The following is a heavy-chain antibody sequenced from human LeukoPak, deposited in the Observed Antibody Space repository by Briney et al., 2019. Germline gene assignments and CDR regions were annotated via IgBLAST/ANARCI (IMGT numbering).Heavy chain of an antibody. CDR2: ISAYNGDT. D-gene: IGHD3-10*01. CDR1: NYTFASYG. Sequence: GASVKVSCKASNYTFASYGISWVRQAPGQGLEWMGWISAYNGDTIYAQKLQGRVTMTTDTSTSTAYLELRSLRSDDTAVYYCARECTYYYGSGSYCYWGQGTLVTVSS. V-gene: IGHV1-18*01. J-gene: IGHJ4*02. CDR3: ARECTYYYGSGSYCY.